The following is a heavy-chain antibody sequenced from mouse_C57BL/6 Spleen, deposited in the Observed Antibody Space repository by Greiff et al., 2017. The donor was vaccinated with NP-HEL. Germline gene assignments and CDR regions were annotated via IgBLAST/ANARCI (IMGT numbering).Heavy chain of an antibody. V-gene: IGHV1-5*01. Sequence: VQLQQSGTVLARPGASVKMSCKTSGYTFTSYWMHWVKQRPGQGLEWIGAIYPGNSDTSYNQKFKGKAKLTAVTSASTAYMELSSLTNEDSAVYYCTRRFYYYGSSYLFDYWGQGTTLTVSS. CDR1: GYTFTSYW. CDR3: TRRFYYYGSSYLFDY. J-gene: IGHJ2*01. CDR2: IYPGNSDT. D-gene: IGHD1-1*01.